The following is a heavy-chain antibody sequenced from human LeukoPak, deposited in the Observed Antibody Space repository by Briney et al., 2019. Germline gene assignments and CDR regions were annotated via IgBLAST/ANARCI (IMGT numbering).Heavy chain of an antibody. D-gene: IGHD2-2*01. J-gene: IGHJ2*01. Sequence: SQTLSLTCVVSGGSITSGAFYWSWVRQHPGEGLEWIGYVYYTGFTNYNPSLKSRVTMSVDTSKDQFSLRLSSVTAADTAVYYCARRWGGYCSSTSCHPKIYWYFDLWGRGTLVTVSS. CDR1: GGSITSGAFY. V-gene: IGHV4-31*11. CDR3: ARRWGGYCSSTSCHPKIYWYFDL. CDR2: VYYTGFT.